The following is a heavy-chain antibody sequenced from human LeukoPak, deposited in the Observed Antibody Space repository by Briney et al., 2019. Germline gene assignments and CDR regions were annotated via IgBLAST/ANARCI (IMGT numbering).Heavy chain of an antibody. V-gene: IGHV4-61*02. CDR2: IYTSGST. J-gene: IGHJ4*02. CDR1: GGPISSGSYY. Sequence: SQTLSLTCTVSGGPISSGSYYWRWIRQPAGTGLEWIGRIYTSGSTNYNPSLKSRVTISVNTSKNQFSLKLSSVTAADTAVYYCARGNGYYFDYWGQGTLVTVSS. CDR3: ARGNGYYFDY.